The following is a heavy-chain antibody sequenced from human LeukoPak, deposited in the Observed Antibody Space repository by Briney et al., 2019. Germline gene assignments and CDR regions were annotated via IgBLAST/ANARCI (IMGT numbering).Heavy chain of an antibody. CDR2: INHSGST. J-gene: IGHJ4*02. CDR1: GGSISSYY. V-gene: IGHV4-34*01. D-gene: IGHD6-19*01. CDR3: ARVEYSSGWYNHFDY. Sequence: PSETLSLTCTVSGGSISSYYWSWIRQPPGKGLEWIGEINHSGSTNYNPSLKSRVTISVDTSKNQFSLKLSSVTAADTAVYYCARVEYSSGWYNHFDYWGQGTPVTVSS.